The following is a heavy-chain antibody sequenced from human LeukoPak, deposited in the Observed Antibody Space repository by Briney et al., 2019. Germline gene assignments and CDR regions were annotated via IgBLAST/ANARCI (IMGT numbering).Heavy chain of an antibody. CDR2: IDYSGST. D-gene: IGHD6-13*01. J-gene: IGHJ6*03. V-gene: IGHV4-39*07. CDR3: ARGTIAADGYYYMDV. CDR1: NGSISSSRYF. Sequence: SETLSLTCSVSNGSISSSRYFWGWIRQPPGKGLEWIGSIDYSGSTYYNPSLKSRVTISVDTSKNHFSLDLSSVTAADTAVYYCARGTIAADGYYYMDVWGKGTTVTISS.